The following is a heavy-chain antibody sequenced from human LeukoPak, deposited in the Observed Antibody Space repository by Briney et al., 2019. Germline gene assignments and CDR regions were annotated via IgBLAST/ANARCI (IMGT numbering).Heavy chain of an antibody. J-gene: IGHJ4*02. Sequence: PGGSLRLSSAASGFTFGKFAMHWVRQVPGKGLEWVAVISYDGSHKYYVDSVKGRFTISRDNSKNTLYLQMNSLRDEDTALYYCVGRGSGSYRNIPIDYWGQGTLVTVSS. CDR2: ISYDGSHK. V-gene: IGHV3-30*03. CDR1: GFTFGKFA. CDR3: VGRGSGSYRNIPIDY. D-gene: IGHD3-10*01.